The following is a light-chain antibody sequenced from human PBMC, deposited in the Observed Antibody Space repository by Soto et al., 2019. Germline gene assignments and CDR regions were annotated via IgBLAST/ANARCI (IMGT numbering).Light chain of an antibody. CDR1: QSVRSN. Sequence: VMTQSPATLSMYPGERATLSCRASQSVRSNLAWYHQKPGQAPRLLIYGASSRATGIPDRFSGSGSGTDFTLTISRLEPEDFAVYYCQQYGSSPRVTFGQGTKVDIK. V-gene: IGKV3-20*01. CDR2: GAS. J-gene: IGKJ1*01. CDR3: QQYGSSPRVT.